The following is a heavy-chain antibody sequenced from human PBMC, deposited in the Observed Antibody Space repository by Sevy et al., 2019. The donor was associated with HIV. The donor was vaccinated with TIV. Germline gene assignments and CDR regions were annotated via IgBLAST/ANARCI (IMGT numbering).Heavy chain of an antibody. V-gene: IGHV3-53*01. J-gene: IGHJ4*02. D-gene: IGHD5-12*01. CDR1: GFTVSSNY. Sequence: GGSLRLSCAASGFTVSSNYMSWVRQAPGKGLEWVSVIYSGGSTYYADSVKGRFTISRDNSKNTLYLQMNSLRAEDTAVYYGATPGESGYVFDYWGQGTLVTVSS. CDR3: ATPGESGYVFDY. CDR2: IYSGGST.